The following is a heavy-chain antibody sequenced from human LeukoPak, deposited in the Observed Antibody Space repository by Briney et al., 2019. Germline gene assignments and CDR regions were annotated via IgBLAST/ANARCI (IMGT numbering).Heavy chain of an antibody. D-gene: IGHD2-21*02. Sequence: GGSLRLSCAASGFTFSSYGMHWVRQAPGKGLEWVAVISYDGSNKYYADSVKGRFTISRDNSKNTLYLQMNSLRAEDTAVYYCAKAPYCGGDCYSYYFDYWGQGTLVTVSS. J-gene: IGHJ4*02. CDR2: ISYDGSNK. CDR3: AKAPYCGGDCYSYYFDY. V-gene: IGHV3-30*18. CDR1: GFTFSSYG.